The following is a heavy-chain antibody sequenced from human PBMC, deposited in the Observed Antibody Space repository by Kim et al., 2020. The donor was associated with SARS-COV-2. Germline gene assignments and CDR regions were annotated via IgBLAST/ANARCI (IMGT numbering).Heavy chain of an antibody. CDR3: ARDSLYYDFWSGYPAYYYYGMDV. D-gene: IGHD3-3*01. CDR2: ISYDGSNK. CDR1: GFTFSSYA. Sequence: GGSLRLSCAASGFTFSSYAMHWVRQAPGKGLEWVAVISYDGSNKYYADSVKGRFTISRDNSKNTLYLQMNSLRAEDTAVYYCARDSLYYDFWSGYPAYYYYGMDVWGQGTTVTVSS. J-gene: IGHJ6*02. V-gene: IGHV3-30-3*01.